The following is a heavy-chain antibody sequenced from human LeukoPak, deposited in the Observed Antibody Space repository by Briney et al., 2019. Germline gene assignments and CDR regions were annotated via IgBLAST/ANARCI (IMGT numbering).Heavy chain of an antibody. CDR1: GGTFISYA. CDR2: IIPIFGIT. Sequence: GASVKVSCKASGGTFISYAFSWVRQAPGQGLEWMGRIIPIFGITNYEQKFQGRVTITADKSTSTAYMELSSLRSEDTAVYYCARDLTRDGYSHDIRYGMDVWGQGTTVTVSS. D-gene: IGHD5-24*01. J-gene: IGHJ6*02. CDR3: ARDLTRDGYSHDIRYGMDV. V-gene: IGHV1-69*04.